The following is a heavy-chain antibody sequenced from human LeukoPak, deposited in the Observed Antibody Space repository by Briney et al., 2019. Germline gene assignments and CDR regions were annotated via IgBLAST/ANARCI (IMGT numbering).Heavy chain of an antibody. CDR1: GYTFTSYD. Sequence: GASVKVSCKASGYTFTSYDINWVRQATGQGREWMGWMNPNGGNTGYAQKFQGRVTMTRNTSISTANMELSSLRSEDTAVYYCARGLARTSMVTRGGVRFDYWGQGTLVTVSS. V-gene: IGHV1-8*01. D-gene: IGHD5-18*01. J-gene: IGHJ4*02. CDR2: MNPNGGNT. CDR3: ARGLARTSMVTRGGVRFDY.